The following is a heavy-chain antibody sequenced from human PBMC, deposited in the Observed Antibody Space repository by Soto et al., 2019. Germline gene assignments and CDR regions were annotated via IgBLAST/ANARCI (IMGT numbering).Heavy chain of an antibody. Sequence: QVQLQESGPGLVKPSQTLSLTCSVAGAYISSGDYYWRWIRQPPGKGLEWIGYIYYTGSTYYNPSLKSRLTLSVDTSKNQLSLKLNSVTAADTAVYYCARAFDDSSGYYGGLGYWGQGALVTVSS. V-gene: IGHV4-30-4*01. CDR3: ARAFDDSSGYYGGLGY. J-gene: IGHJ4*02. CDR1: GAYISSGDYY. D-gene: IGHD3-22*01. CDR2: IYYTGST.